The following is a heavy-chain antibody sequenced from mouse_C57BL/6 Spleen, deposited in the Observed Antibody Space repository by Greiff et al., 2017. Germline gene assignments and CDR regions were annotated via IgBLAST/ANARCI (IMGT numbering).Heavy chain of an antibody. CDR3: ARGYYGSSYRFAY. CDR2: ILPGRGST. D-gene: IGHD1-1*01. J-gene: IGHJ3*01. V-gene: IGHV1-9*01. CDR1: GYTFTGYW. Sequence: QVQLQQSGAELMKPGASVKLSCKATGYTFTGYWIEWVKQRPGHGLEWIGEILPGRGSTNYNEKFKGKATFTADTSSNTAYMQLSSLTTEDSAIYYCARGYYGSSYRFAYWGQGTLVTVSA.